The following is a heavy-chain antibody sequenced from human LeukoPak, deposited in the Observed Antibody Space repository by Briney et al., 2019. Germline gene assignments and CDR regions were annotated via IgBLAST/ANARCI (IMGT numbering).Heavy chain of an antibody. CDR1: GFTVSSNF. Sequence: GGSLRLSCAASGFTVSSNFMSWVRQAPGKGLEWVALISNDGNSKDYADSVKGRFTLSGDNSKTTVYLQMNSLRAEDTAVYYCARDRSGFYSIDQWGQGTLVTVSP. CDR2: ISNDGNSK. J-gene: IGHJ4*02. V-gene: IGHV3-30*03. CDR3: ARDRSGFYSIDQ. D-gene: IGHD5-12*01.